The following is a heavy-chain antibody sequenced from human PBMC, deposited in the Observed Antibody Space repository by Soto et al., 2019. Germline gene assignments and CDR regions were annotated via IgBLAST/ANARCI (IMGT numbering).Heavy chain of an antibody. V-gene: IGHV1-18*01. Sequence: QVQLVQSGAEVKKPGASVKVSCKASGYTFSSYAFSWVRQAPGQGLEWMGWISAYNGNTNYAQNLQGRVTMTTDTSTRTAYMELRSRRSDDTAVYYGARQGPPLDYWGQGTLVTVSS. CDR1: GYTFSSYA. CDR3: ARQGPPLDY. CDR2: ISAYNGNT. J-gene: IGHJ4*02.